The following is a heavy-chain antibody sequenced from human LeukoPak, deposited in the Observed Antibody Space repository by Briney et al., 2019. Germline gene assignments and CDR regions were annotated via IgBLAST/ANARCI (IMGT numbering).Heavy chain of an antibody. CDR2: IIPILGIA. Sequence: SVKVSCKASGGTFSSYAISWVRQAPGQGLEWMGRIIPILGIANYAQKLQGRVTITANKSKSTAYMEMSSLRSEDTAVYYCARGGVSIQDLNYFDYWGQGTLVTVSS. CDR3: ARGGVSIQDLNYFDY. CDR1: GGTFSSYA. D-gene: IGHD5/OR15-5a*01. V-gene: IGHV1-69*04. J-gene: IGHJ4*02.